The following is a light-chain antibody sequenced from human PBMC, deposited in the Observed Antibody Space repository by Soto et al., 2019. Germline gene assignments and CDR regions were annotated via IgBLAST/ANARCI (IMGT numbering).Light chain of an antibody. CDR3: QQYKNGPRT. Sequence: EIVMTQSPATLSVSPGERATLSCRASQSVSSNLAWYQQKPGQAPSLLIYGASTRATGIPSRFSGSGSGTAFTLTISSQQSEEFAVYYCQQYKNGPRTFGQGKKVSIK. J-gene: IGKJ1*01. V-gene: IGKV3-15*01. CDR1: QSVSSN. CDR2: GAS.